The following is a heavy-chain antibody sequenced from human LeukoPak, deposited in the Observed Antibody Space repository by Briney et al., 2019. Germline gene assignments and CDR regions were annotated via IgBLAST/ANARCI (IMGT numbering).Heavy chain of an antibody. CDR2: ISGSGGST. Sequence: GGSLRLSCAASGFIFSNYAMSWVRQAPGKGLEWVSAISGSGGSTYYADSVKGRFTISRDNSKNTLYLQMNSLRAEDTAVYYCAKDPPGEDYGYVWGSYPDYWGQGTLVTVSS. CDR3: AKDPPGEDYGYVWGSYPDY. D-gene: IGHD3-16*02. J-gene: IGHJ4*02. CDR1: GFIFSNYA. V-gene: IGHV3-23*01.